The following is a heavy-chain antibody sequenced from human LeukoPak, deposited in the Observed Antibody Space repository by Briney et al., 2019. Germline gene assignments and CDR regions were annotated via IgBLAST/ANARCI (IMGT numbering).Heavy chain of an antibody. CDR3: AGSHHYFDSRAPPYYFDY. V-gene: IGHV4-30-4*07. Sequence: SETLSLTCAVSGGSISSGGYSWSWIRQPPGKGPEWIGCIYDSGSTFYNPSLESRVTITVDTSKNQFSLNLSSVTAADTAVYYCAGSHHYFDSRAPPYYFDYWGQGTLVTVSS. D-gene: IGHD3-22*01. J-gene: IGHJ4*02. CDR1: GGSISSGGYS. CDR2: IYDSGST.